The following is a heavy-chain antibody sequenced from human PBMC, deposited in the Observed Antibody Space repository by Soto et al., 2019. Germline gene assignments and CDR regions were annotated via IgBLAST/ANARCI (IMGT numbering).Heavy chain of an antibody. V-gene: IGHV5-51*01. D-gene: IGHD2-15*01. J-gene: IGHJ3*02. CDR2: IYPGDSDT. CDR3: AALGYCSGGSCHWAFDI. Sequence: GESLKISCKGSGYSFTSYWIGWVRQMPGKGLEWMGIIYPGDSDTRYSPSFQGQVTISADKSISTAYLQWSSLKASDTAMYYCAALGYCSGGSCHWAFDIWGQGTMVTVSS. CDR1: GYSFTSYW.